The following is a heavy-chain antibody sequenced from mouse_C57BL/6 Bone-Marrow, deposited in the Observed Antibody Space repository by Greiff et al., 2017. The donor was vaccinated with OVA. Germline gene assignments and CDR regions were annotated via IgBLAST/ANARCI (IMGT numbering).Heavy chain of an antibody. J-gene: IGHJ3*01. CDR3: ARDPYYYGSSSWFAY. CDR1: GFTFSSYA. V-gene: IGHV5-4*01. CDR2: ISDGGGYT. Sequence: EVKLVESGGGLVKPGGSLKLSCAASGFTFSSYALSWFRQTPEKRLGWFATISDGGGYTYYPDNVKGRFTISRDNAKNNLYLQMSHLKSEDTAMYYCARDPYYYGSSSWFAYWGQGTLVTVSA. D-gene: IGHD1-1*01.